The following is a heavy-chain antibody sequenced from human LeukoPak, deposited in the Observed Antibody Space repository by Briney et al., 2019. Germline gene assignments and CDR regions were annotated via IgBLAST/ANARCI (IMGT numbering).Heavy chain of an antibody. D-gene: IGHD1-14*01. CDR2: ISAYNGNT. CDR1: GYTFTSYG. Sequence: ASVKVSCKASGYTFTSYGISWVRQAPGQGLEWMGWISAYNGNTNYAQKLQGRVTMTTDTSTSTAYMELSSLRSEDTAVYYCATKGWNQGYFDLWGRGTLVTVSS. J-gene: IGHJ2*01. V-gene: IGHV1-18*01. CDR3: ATKGWNQGYFDL.